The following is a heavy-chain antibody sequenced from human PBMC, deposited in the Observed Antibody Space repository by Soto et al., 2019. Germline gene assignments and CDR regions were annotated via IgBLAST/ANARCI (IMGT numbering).Heavy chain of an antibody. J-gene: IGHJ5*02. Sequence: QVQLQESGPGLVKPSGTLSLTCAVSSDSIRSSNWWSWVRQPPGKGLEWIGEIFPSGSTNYNLSLMSRLNISVDKAKTQFSLNLPSVTAADTAVYYCARRSTAKLPSNWLDAWGQGILVIVSS. CDR2: IFPSGST. CDR1: SDSIRSSNW. V-gene: IGHV4-4*02. D-gene: IGHD2-15*01. CDR3: ARRSTAKLPSNWLDA.